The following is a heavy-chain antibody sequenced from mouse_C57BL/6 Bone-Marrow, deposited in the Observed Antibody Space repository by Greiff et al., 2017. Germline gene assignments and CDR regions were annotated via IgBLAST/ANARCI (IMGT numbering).Heavy chain of an antibody. CDR1: GYTFTDYY. D-gene: IGHD2-14*01. V-gene: IGHV1-19*01. CDR2: INPYNGGT. Sequence: EVQLQESGPVLVKPGASVKMSCKASGYTFTDYYMNWVKQSHGKSLEWIGVINPYNGGTSYNQKFKGKATLTVDKSSSTAYMELNSLTSEDSAVYYCAGVRPWFAYWGQGTLVTVSA. J-gene: IGHJ3*01. CDR3: AGVRPWFAY.